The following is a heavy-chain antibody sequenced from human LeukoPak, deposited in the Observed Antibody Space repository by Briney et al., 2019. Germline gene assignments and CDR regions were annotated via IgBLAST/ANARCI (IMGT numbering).Heavy chain of an antibody. D-gene: IGHD1-26*01. V-gene: IGHV4-39*01. CDR3: ARHPVPVRSWSYGSFDY. Sequence: SETLSLTCTVSGGSLSSSSYYWGWIRQPPGKGLEWIGSYFFTGSTYYNPSLKSRVTISVDTLKNQFSLWLSSVTAADTAVYYCARHPVPVRSWSYGSFDYWGQGNLVTVSS. CDR1: GGSLSSSSYY. J-gene: IGHJ4*02. CDR2: YFFTGST.